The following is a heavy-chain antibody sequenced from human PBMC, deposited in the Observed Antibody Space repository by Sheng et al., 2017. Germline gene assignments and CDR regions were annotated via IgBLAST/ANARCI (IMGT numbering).Heavy chain of an antibody. V-gene: IGHV4-34*01. CDR3: ARGPRPPPKRDIVVVPAAKLAFDI. CDR2: INHSGST. D-gene: IGHD2-2*01. Sequence: QVQLQQWGAGLLKPSETLSLTCAVYGGSFSGYYWSWIRQPPGKGLEWIGEINHSGSTNYNPSLKSRVTISVDTSKNQFSLKLSSVTAADTAVYYCARGPRPPPKRDIVVVPAAKLAFDIWGQGTMVTVSS. CDR1: GGSFSGYY. J-gene: IGHJ3*02.